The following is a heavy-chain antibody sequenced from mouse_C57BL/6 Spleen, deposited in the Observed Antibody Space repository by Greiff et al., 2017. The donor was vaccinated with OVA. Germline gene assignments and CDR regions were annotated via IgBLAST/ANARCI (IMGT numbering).Heavy chain of an antibody. V-gene: IGHV5-17*01. CDR2: ISSGSSTI. J-gene: IGHJ3*01. D-gene: IGHD1-1*01. Sequence: EVKLEESGGGLVKPGGSLKLSCAASGFTFSDYGMHWVRQAPEKGLEWVAYISSGSSTIYYADTVKGRFTISRDNAKNTLFLQMTSLRSEDTAMYYCARDYGSRAWFAYWGQGTLVTVSA. CDR1: GFTFSDYG. CDR3: ARDYGSRAWFAY.